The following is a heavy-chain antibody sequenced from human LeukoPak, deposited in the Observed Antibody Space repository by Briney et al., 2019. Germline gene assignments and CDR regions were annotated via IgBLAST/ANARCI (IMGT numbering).Heavy chain of an antibody. CDR3: ARADSSSWIDY. J-gene: IGHJ4*02. CDR2: IIPIFGTT. CDR1: GGTFNSYA. V-gene: IGHV1-69*06. Sequence: SVKVSCKASGGTFNSYAISWVRQAPGQGLEWMGGIIPIFGTTNYARKFRGRVTPTADKSTRTAYMELSSLRSEDTAVYYCARADSSSWIDYWGQGTLVTVSS. D-gene: IGHD6-13*01.